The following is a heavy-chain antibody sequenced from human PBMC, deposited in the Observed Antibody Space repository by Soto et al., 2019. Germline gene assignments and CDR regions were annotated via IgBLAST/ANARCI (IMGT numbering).Heavy chain of an antibody. CDR2: IYYSGST. Sequence: SETLSLTCTVSGGSISSSSYYWGWIRQPPGKGLEWIGSIYYSGSTYYNPSLKSRVTISVDTSKNQFSLKLSSVTAADTAVYYCARSLLVATTHFDYWGQGTLVTVSS. CDR3: ARSLLVATTHFDY. V-gene: IGHV4-39*01. D-gene: IGHD5-12*01. J-gene: IGHJ4*02. CDR1: GGSISSSSYY.